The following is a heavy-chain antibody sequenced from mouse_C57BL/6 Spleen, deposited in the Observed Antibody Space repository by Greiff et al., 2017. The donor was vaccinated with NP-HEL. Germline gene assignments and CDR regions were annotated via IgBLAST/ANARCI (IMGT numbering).Heavy chain of an antibody. Sequence: VQLQQSGGGLVKPGGSLKLSCAASGFTFSDYGMHWVRQAPEKGLEWVAYISSGSSTIYYADTVKGRFTISRDNAKNTLFLQMTSLRSEDTAMYYCARLNFDYWGQGTTLTVSS. CDR1: GFTFSDYG. CDR3: ARLNFDY. J-gene: IGHJ2*01. V-gene: IGHV5-17*01. CDR2: ISSGSSTI.